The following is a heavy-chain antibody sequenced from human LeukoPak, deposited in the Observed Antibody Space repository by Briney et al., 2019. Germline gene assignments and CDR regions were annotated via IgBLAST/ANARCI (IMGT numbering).Heavy chain of an antibody. CDR2: INQSGST. D-gene: IGHD6-19*01. V-gene: IGHV4-34*01. J-gene: IGHJ6*03. CDR1: GGSFSGYY. Sequence: PPETLSLTCAVYGGSFSGYYWSWIRQPPGKGLEWIGEINQSGSTNYNPHLKSRVTISVDTAKNQFSLKLSSVTAADTAVYYCARERVGRWLVSGYDYYMDVWGKGTTVTVSS. CDR3: ARERVGRWLVSGYDYYMDV.